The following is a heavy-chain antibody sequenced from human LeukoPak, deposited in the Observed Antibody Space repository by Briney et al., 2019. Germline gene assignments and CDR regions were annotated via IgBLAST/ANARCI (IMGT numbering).Heavy chain of an antibody. Sequence: ASVKVSCKASGYTFTSYGISWVRQAPGQGLEWMGWISAYNGNTNYAQKLQGRVTMTTDTSTSTAYMELRSLRSDDTAVYYCARDWDYYDSSGPTPLFDYRGQGTLVTVSS. D-gene: IGHD3-22*01. CDR1: GYTFTSYG. J-gene: IGHJ4*02. CDR3: ARDWDYYDSSGPTPLFDY. V-gene: IGHV1-18*01. CDR2: ISAYNGNT.